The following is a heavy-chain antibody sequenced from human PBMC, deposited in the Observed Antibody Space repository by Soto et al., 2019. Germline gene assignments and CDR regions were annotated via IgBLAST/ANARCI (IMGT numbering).Heavy chain of an antibody. V-gene: IGHV3-74*01. Sequence: HPGGSLRLSCAASGFTFSSYWMHWVRQAPGKGLVWVSRINSDGSSTSYADSVKGRFTISRDNAKNTLYLQMNSLRAEDTAVYYCARVGVYYYDSSGSHWKNGMDVWGQGTTVTVSS. CDR3: ARVGVYYYDSSGSHWKNGMDV. CDR2: INSDGSST. J-gene: IGHJ6*02. D-gene: IGHD3-22*01. CDR1: GFTFSSYW.